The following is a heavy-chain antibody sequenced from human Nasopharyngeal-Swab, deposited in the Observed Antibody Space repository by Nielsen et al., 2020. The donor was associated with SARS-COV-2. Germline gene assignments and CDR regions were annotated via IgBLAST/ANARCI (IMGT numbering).Heavy chain of an antibody. V-gene: IGHV3-21*01. CDR2: ISSSSSYI. CDR3: ARAKPGGDYAFDY. D-gene: IGHD4-17*01. J-gene: IGHJ4*02. CDR1: GFTFSNYS. Sequence: GESLKISCAASGFTFSNYSMNWVRQAPGKGLEWVSSISSSSSYIYYADSVKGRFTISRDNAKNSLYLQMNSLRAEDTAVYYCARAKPGGDYAFDYWGQGTLVTVSS.